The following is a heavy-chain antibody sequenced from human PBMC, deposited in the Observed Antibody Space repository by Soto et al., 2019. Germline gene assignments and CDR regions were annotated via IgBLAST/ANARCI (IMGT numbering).Heavy chain of an antibody. V-gene: IGHV3-23*01. J-gene: IGHJ4*02. D-gene: IGHD2-15*01. CDR3: ARDGGNICSGGSCYFQAPDY. CDR1: GFTFSNYA. Sequence: EVQLLESGGGSVQPEGSLRLSCSASGFTFSNYAMSWVRQAPGKGLEWVASISGSGRSTNYADSVKGRFTISRDNSKNTLAVQMSSLRAEDTAVYYCARDGGNICSGGSCYFQAPDYWGQGTLVTVSP. CDR2: ISGSGRST.